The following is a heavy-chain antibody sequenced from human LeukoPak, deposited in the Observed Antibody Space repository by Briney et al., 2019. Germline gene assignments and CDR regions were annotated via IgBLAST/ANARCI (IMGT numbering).Heavy chain of an antibody. CDR3: ARDLGYGSGSYYNLDY. J-gene: IGHJ4*02. Sequence: GGSLRLSCAASGFTFSSYSMNWVRQAPGKGLEWVSSISSSSSYIYYADSVKGRFTISRDNAKNSLYLQMNSLRAEDTAVYYCARDLGYGSGSYYNLDYWGQGTLVTVSS. D-gene: IGHD3-10*01. V-gene: IGHV3-21*01. CDR1: GFTFSSYS. CDR2: ISSSSSYI.